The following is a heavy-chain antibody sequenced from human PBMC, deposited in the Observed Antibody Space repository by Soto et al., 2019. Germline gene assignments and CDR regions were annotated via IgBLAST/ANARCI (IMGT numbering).Heavy chain of an antibody. CDR2: IKSRADGGTP. Sequence: EVQLVESGGDFVKPGGSLRVSCAVSGFSFSNAWMSWVRQVPGRGWGWVGRIKSRADGGTPDNTAPVKGRFTISRDDSKNTVFLQMNSLKTEDTAVYYCTAHLGEFFPLDYWGQGTLVTVSS. CDR3: TAHLGEFFPLDY. J-gene: IGHJ4*02. D-gene: IGHD3-16*01. CDR1: GFSFSNAW. V-gene: IGHV3-15*01.